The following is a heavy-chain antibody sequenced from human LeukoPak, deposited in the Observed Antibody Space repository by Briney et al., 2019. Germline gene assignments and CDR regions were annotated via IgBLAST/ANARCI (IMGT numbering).Heavy chain of an antibody. Sequence: SETLSLTCTVSGGSISSYYWSWIRQPPGKGLEWIGYIYYSGSTNYNPSLKSRVTISVDTSKNQFSLKLSSVTAADTAVYYCARATTGGIHYYYMDVWGKGTTVTISS. J-gene: IGHJ6*03. CDR3: ARATTGGIHYYYMDV. CDR1: GGSISSYY. CDR2: IYYSGST. V-gene: IGHV4-59*08. D-gene: IGHD1-26*01.